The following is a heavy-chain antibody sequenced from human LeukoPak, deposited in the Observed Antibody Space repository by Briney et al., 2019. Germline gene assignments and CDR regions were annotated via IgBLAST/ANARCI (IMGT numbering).Heavy chain of an antibody. V-gene: IGHV3-53*01. CDR1: GFTFSNYP. J-gene: IGHJ4*02. Sequence: GGSLRLSCAASGFTFSNYPMHWVRQAPGKGLEWVSVIHSGGSTYYADSVKGRFTISRDNSKNTLYLQMNSLRAEDTAVYYCARDEDYWGQGTLVTVSS. CDR2: IHSGGST. CDR3: ARDEDY.